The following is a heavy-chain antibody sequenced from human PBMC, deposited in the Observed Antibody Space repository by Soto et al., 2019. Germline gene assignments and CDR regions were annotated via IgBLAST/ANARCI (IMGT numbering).Heavy chain of an antibody. CDR1: GFTFSSYV. D-gene: IGHD6-13*01. V-gene: IGHV3-23*01. Sequence: LRLSCAASGFTFSSYVMSWVRQAPGKGLEWVSAISGSGGSTYYADSVKGRFTISRDNSKNTLYLQMNSLRAEDTAVYYCAKDQVAAAGYYFDYWGQGTLVTVSS. CDR2: ISGSGGST. J-gene: IGHJ4*02. CDR3: AKDQVAAAGYYFDY.